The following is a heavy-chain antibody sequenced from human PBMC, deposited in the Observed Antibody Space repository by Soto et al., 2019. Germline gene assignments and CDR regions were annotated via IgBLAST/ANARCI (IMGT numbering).Heavy chain of an antibody. CDR3: ARDRIAGSKYYYGMDV. J-gene: IGHJ6*02. Sequence: QVQLVQSGAEVKKPGSSVRVSCKASGGTFSSYAISWGRQAPGQGLEWMGGIIPILGTENYAQKFQGRVTITEYESTSTAYMELSSLRSEDTAVYYCARDRIAGSKYYYGMDVWGQGTTVTVSS. D-gene: IGHD6-13*01. CDR2: IIPILGTE. CDR1: GGTFSSYA. V-gene: IGHV1-69*01.